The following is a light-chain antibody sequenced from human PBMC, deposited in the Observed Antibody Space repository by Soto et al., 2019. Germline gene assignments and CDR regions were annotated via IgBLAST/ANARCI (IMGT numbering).Light chain of an antibody. J-gene: IGKJ2*01. V-gene: IGKV1-5*01. CDR1: ESISDW. CDR2: DAS. CDR3: QQYKTYSANA. Sequence: DIQMTQSPSTLSASVGYRVTITCRASESISDWLAWYQQQPGKAPKLLMHDASTLESGVSSRFSGSGSGTEFTLTINNLQPDDFVTYYCQQYKTYSANAFXQGTKVDIK.